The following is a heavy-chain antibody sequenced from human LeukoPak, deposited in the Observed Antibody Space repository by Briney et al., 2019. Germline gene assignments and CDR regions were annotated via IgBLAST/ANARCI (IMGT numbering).Heavy chain of an antibody. D-gene: IGHD2-21*01. Sequence: GGSLRLCCAASGFTFSSYRMNWVRQAPGKGLDWVSSISSSSSYIYYADSVKGRFTISRDNAKNSLYLQMNSLRAEDTAVYYCARDRWVIAFDYWGQGTLVTVSS. J-gene: IGHJ4*02. CDR3: ARDRWVIAFDY. V-gene: IGHV3-21*01. CDR2: ISSSSSYI. CDR1: GFTFSSYR.